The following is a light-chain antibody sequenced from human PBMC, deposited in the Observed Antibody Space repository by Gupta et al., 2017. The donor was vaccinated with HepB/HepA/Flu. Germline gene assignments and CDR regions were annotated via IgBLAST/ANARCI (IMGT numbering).Light chain of an antibody. CDR1: QSISTC. V-gene: IGKV1-39*01. CDR2: TAS. Sequence: DIQMTQSPSSLSAFVGDGVTITCRASQSISTCLNRHQPKAGRAPKLLIYTASSVKSPVPSRFSGSGSGTDFTLTIIRLQPEDFPTYYCHQSYITPVTFGAGTKMEIK. J-gene: IGKJ4*01. CDR3: HQSYITPVT.